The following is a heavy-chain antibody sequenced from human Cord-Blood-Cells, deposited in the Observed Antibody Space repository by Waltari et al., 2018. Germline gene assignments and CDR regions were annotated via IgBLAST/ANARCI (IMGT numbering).Heavy chain of an antibody. D-gene: IGHD2-8*02. CDR1: GGSISSSSYY. J-gene: IGHJ4*02. CDR2: IYYSGST. V-gene: IGHV4-39*07. CDR3: ARRRVRGWWLDY. Sequence: QLQLQESGPGLVKPSETLSLTCTVSGGSISSSSYYWGWIRQPPGKGLEWIGIIYYSGSTYKTASLKSRVPISGDTAKYQFSRELRSVAAADTAVYYCARRRVRGWWLDYWGQGTLVTVSS.